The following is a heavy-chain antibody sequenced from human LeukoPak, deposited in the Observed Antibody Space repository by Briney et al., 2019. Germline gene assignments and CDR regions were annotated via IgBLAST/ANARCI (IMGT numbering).Heavy chain of an antibody. Sequence: PGGSLRLSCAPSGFTFSAYAMSWVRQAPGKGLEWVSAIGGSGGSTYYADSVKGRFTISRDNSKNTLYLQMNTLRAEDTAVYYCAKGALGSRRHYFFAYWGQGTLVTVSS. D-gene: IGHD6-13*01. V-gene: IGHV3-23*01. CDR3: AKGALGSRRHYFFAY. CDR2: IGGSGGST. J-gene: IGHJ4*02. CDR1: GFTFSAYA.